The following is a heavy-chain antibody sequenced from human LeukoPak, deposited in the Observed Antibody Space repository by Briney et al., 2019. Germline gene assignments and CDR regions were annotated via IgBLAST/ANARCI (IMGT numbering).Heavy chain of an antibody. CDR1: GFTLSDHW. CDR3: VKGGHKLDIQTTHYYYGLDV. Sequence: PWGSLRLSCVASGFTLSDHWMYWVRQGPGRGLAHVSRIESDASRTTYADSVKGRFTISRDDAKNTMYLQMNSLRGEDTAVYYCVKGGHKLDIQTTHYYYGLDVWGQGTTVAVSS. CDR2: IESDASRT. D-gene: IGHD4-17*01. V-gene: IGHV3-74*03. J-gene: IGHJ6*02.